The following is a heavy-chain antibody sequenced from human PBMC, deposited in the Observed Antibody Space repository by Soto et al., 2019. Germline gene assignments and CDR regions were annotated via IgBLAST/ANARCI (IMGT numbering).Heavy chain of an antibody. D-gene: IGHD3-10*01. J-gene: IGHJ6*02. V-gene: IGHV3-30-3*01. Sequence: QVQLVESGGGVVQPGRSLRLSCAASGFTFSSYAMHWVRQAPGKGLEWVAVISYDGSNKYYADSVKGRFTISRDNSKNTRDLQMNSLRAEDTAVYYCARDIEMELLWFGELPLYYYYYGMDVWGQGTTVTVSS. CDR2: ISYDGSNK. CDR3: ARDIEMELLWFGELPLYYYYYGMDV. CDR1: GFTFSSYA.